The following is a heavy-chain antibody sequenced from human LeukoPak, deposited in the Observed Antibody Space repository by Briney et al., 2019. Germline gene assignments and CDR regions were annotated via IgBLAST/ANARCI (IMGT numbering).Heavy chain of an antibody. J-gene: IGHJ4*02. Sequence: PGGSLRLSCAASGFTFSDYYMSWIRQAPGKGLEWVSYISGSGSTIYYADSVKGRFTISRDHAKNSLYLQMDSLRAEDTAVYYCARDLDYGVYADYWGQGTLVTVSS. V-gene: IGHV3-11*01. CDR1: GFTFSDYY. CDR3: ARDLDYGVYADY. CDR2: ISGSGSTI. D-gene: IGHD4-17*01.